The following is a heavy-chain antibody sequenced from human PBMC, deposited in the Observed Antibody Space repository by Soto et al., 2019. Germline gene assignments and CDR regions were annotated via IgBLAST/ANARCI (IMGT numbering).Heavy chain of an antibody. CDR2: ISGSGGST. J-gene: IGHJ4*02. V-gene: IGHV3-23*01. CDR1: GFTFSSYA. D-gene: IGHD4-17*01. Sequence: GGSLRLSCAASGFTFSSYAMSWVRQAPGKGLEWVSAISGSGGSTYYADSVKGRFTISRDNSKNTLYLQMNSLRAEDTAVYYCAKDGLGDYNDYYFDYWGQGTLVTVPQ. CDR3: AKDGLGDYNDYYFDY.